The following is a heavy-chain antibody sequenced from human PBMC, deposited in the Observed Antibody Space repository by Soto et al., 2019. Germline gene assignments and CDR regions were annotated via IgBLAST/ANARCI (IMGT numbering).Heavy chain of an antibody. CDR2: ISSSSSTI. CDR3: ARDQGDSSGWYDAYYYYYYGMDV. J-gene: IGHJ6*02. D-gene: IGHD6-19*01. CDR1: GFTFSSYS. Sequence: PGGSLRLSCAASGFTFSSYSMNWVRQAPGKGLERVSYISSSSSTIYYADSVKGQFTISRDNAKYSLYLQMNSLRDEDTAVYYCARDQGDSSGWYDAYYYYYYGMDVWGQGTTVTVSS. V-gene: IGHV3-48*02.